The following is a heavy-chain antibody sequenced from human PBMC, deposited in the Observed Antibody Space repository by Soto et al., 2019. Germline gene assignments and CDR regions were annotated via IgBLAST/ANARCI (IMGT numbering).Heavy chain of an antibody. D-gene: IGHD2-21*02. V-gene: IGHV1-46*01. Sequence: ASVKVSCKASGYTFTSHYMHWVRQAPGQGLEWMGIINPSGGSTSYAQKFQGRVTMTRDTSTSTVYMELSSLRSEDTAAYYCARDVHIWVVTDIRALGYWGQGTLVTVSS. CDR3: ARDVHIWVVTDIRALGY. J-gene: IGHJ4*02. CDR1: GYTFTSHY. CDR2: INPSGGST.